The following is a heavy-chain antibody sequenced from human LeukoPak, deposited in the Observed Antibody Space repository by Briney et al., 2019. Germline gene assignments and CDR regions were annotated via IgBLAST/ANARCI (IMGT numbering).Heavy chain of an antibody. V-gene: IGHV3-9*01. CDR1: GFTFDDYA. D-gene: IGHD3-9*01. CDR3: AKGKNDILTGHIDY. CDR2: ISWNSGSI. J-gene: IGHJ4*02. Sequence: GGSLRLSCAASGFTFDDYAMHWVRQAPGKGLEWVSGISWNSGSIGYADSVKGRFTISRDNAKNSLYLQMNSLRAEDTALYYCAKGKNDILTGHIDYWGQGTLVTVSS.